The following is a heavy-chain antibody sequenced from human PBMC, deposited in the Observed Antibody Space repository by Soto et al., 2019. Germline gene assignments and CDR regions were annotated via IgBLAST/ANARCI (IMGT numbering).Heavy chain of an antibody. V-gene: IGHV1-18*01. Sequence: QVHLVQSGAEVKKPGASVKVSCKASGYTFTSDGITWVRQAPGQGLEWRGWISAQNGNTDYAQKLQGRVIVTRDTATSTAYMELRGLRSDDTAVYYCARGSYGDYWGQGAVFTGSS. CDR1: GYTFTSDG. D-gene: IGHD3-10*01. CDR2: ISAQNGNT. J-gene: IGHJ4*02. CDR3: ARGSYGDY.